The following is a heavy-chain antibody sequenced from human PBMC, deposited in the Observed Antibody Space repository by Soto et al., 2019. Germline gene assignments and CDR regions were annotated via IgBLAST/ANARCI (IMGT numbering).Heavy chain of an antibody. Sequence: EVQLVESGGGLVQPGGSLRLSCAASGFTFSTYSMNWVRQAPGKGLEWVSYITSSGSTIYYADSVKGRFTISRDNAKNSLYLQMNSLRAEDTAVYYCAGDLKRYHSVPDSFDIWGQGTVVTVSS. CDR1: GFTFSTYS. D-gene: IGHD2-2*01. J-gene: IGHJ3*02. CDR3: AGDLKRYHSVPDSFDI. CDR2: ITSSGSTI. V-gene: IGHV3-48*01.